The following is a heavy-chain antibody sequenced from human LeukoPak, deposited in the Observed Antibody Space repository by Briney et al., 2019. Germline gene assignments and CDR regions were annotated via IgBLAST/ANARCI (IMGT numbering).Heavy chain of an antibody. CDR2: ISSSTTTI. CDR3: AKDSGGIVGATGDY. D-gene: IGHD1-26*01. Sequence: GFLRLSCAASGFTFTSYSMNWVRQAPGKGLEWVSYISSSTTTIYYADSVKGRFTISRDNAKNSLYLQMNSLRAEDTAVYYCAKDSGGIVGATGDYWGQGTLVTVSS. CDR1: GFTFTSYS. J-gene: IGHJ4*02. V-gene: IGHV3-48*01.